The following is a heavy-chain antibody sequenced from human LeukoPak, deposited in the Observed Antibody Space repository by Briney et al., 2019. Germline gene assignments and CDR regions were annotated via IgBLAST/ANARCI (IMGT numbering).Heavy chain of an antibody. V-gene: IGHV4-59*01. D-gene: IGHD6-19*01. CDR3: ARGAVLDY. CDR2: ISYTGST. Sequence: PSETLSLTCTVSGGSISTYYWSWIRQPPGKGLEWIGYISYTGSTNYNTSLRGRVTISVDTSKNQFSLKLSSVTAADTAVYYCARGAVLDYWGQGTLVTVSS. CDR1: GGSISTYY. J-gene: IGHJ4*02.